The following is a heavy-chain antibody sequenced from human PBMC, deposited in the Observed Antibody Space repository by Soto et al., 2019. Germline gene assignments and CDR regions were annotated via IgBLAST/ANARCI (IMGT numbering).Heavy chain of an antibody. CDR2: MNPNSGNT. Sequence: ASVKVSCKASGYTFTSYDINWVRQATGQGLEWMGWMNPNSGNTGYAQKFQGRVTMTRNTSISTAYMELSSLRSEDTAVYYCAVNYGQGGYFDYWGQGTLVTVSS. J-gene: IGHJ4*02. V-gene: IGHV1-8*01. CDR3: AVNYGQGGYFDY. D-gene: IGHD4-17*01. CDR1: GYTFTSYD.